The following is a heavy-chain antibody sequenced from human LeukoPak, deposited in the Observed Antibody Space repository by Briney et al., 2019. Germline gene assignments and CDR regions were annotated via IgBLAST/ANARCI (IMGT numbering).Heavy chain of an antibody. D-gene: IGHD3-22*01. Sequence: GGSLRLSCAASRFTFDDYSIHWARQPPGKGLEWISLISWDGGATYYADSVKGRFTVSRDKSKNSLFLQMNSVITEDTAFYYCTKVARNSSWPYFDSWGQGTLVTVSS. J-gene: IGHJ4*02. V-gene: IGHV3-43*01. CDR3: TKVARNSSWPYFDS. CDR2: ISWDGGAT. CDR1: RFTFDDYS.